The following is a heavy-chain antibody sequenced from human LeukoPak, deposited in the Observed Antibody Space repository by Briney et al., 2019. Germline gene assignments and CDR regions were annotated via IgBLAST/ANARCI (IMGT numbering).Heavy chain of an antibody. CDR3: AVLINYYDSSGYPKHDAFDI. CDR2: IYTSGST. D-gene: IGHD3-22*01. J-gene: IGHJ3*02. V-gene: IGHV4-4*07. CDR1: GGSISSYY. Sequence: SETLSLTCTVSGGSISSYYWSWIRQPAGKGLEWIGRIYTSGSTNYNPSLKSRVTMSVDTSKNQFSLKLSSVTAADTAVYYCAVLINYYDSSGYPKHDAFDIWGQGTMVTVSS.